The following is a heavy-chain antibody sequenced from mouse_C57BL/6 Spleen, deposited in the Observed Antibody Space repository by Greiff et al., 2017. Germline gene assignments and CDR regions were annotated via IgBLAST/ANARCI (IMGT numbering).Heavy chain of an antibody. V-gene: IGHV1-4*01. CDR2: INPSSGYT. CDR3: ARSGGSGYDYFDD. Sequence: QVQLQQSGAELARPGASVKMSCKASGYTFTSYTMHWVKQRPGQGLEWIGYINPSSGYTKYNQKFKDKATLTADNASSTAYMQLSSLTSEDSAVYYCARSGGSGYDYFDDWGQGTTLTVSS. CDR1: GYTFTSYT. D-gene: IGHD3-2*02. J-gene: IGHJ2*01.